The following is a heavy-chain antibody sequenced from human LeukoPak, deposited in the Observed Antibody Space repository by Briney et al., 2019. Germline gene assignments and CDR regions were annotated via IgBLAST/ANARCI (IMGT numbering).Heavy chain of an antibody. V-gene: IGHV3-30-3*01. CDR1: GFTFSSYA. Sequence: GGSLRLSCAASGFTFSSYAMHWVRQAPGKGLEWVAVISYDGSNKYYADSVKGRFTISRDNSKNTLYLQMNSLRAEDTAVYYCARVRGSGLSYYYMDVWGKGTTVTVSS. D-gene: IGHD2-15*01. CDR2: ISYDGSNK. J-gene: IGHJ6*03. CDR3: ARVRGSGLSYYYMDV.